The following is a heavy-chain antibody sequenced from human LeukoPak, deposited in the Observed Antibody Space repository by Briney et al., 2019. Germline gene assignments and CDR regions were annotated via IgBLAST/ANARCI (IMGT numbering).Heavy chain of an antibody. J-gene: IGHJ4*02. Sequence: PGGSLRLSCAASGFTVSSNYMSWVRQAPGKGLEWVSTISGSGGYTYYADSVKGRFTISRDNSKNTLDLQMSSLRAEDTAVYHCAKGGYEKLAEWGQGILVTVSS. CDR3: AKGGYEKLAE. D-gene: IGHD6-13*01. CDR1: GFTVSSNY. V-gene: IGHV3-23*01. CDR2: ISGSGGYT.